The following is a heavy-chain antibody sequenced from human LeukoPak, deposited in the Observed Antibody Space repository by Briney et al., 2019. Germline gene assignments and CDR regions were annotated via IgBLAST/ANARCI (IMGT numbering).Heavy chain of an antibody. CDR1: GFTFSSYG. Sequence: GGPLRLSCAASGFTFSSYGMHWVRQAPGKGLEWVAVISYDGSNKYYADSVKGRFTISRDNSKNTLYLQMNSLRAEDTAVYYCAKGNPTQWELPRPVAFDIWGQGTMVADSS. V-gene: IGHV3-30*18. CDR3: AKGNPTQWELPRPVAFDI. J-gene: IGHJ3*02. D-gene: IGHD1-26*01. CDR2: ISYDGSNK.